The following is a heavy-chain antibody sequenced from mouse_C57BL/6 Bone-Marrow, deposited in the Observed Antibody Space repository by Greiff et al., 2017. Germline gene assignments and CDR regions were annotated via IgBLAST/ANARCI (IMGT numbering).Heavy chain of an antibody. J-gene: IGHJ2*01. CDR3: ARSGDYDLYYFDY. CDR2: INPNNGGT. Sequence: DVHLVESGPELVKPGASVKMSCKASGYTFTDYNMHWVKQSHGKSLEWIGYINPNNGGTSYNQKFKGKATLTVNKSSSTAYMELRSLTSEDSAVYYCARSGDYDLYYFDYWGQGTTLTVSS. D-gene: IGHD2-4*01. CDR1: GYTFTDYN. V-gene: IGHV1-22*01.